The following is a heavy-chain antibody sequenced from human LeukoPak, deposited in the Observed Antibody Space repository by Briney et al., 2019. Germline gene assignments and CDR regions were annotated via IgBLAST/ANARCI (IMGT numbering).Heavy chain of an antibody. CDR1: GGSISSYY. CDR3: ARGGAFDI. J-gene: IGHJ3*02. Sequence: SETLSLTRTVSGGSISSYYWSWIRQPPGKGLEWIGYIYYTGTTNYNPSLKSRVTISVDTSKNQFSLKLSSVTAADTAVYYCARGGAFDIWGQGTMVTVSS. V-gene: IGHV4-59*01. CDR2: IYYTGTT.